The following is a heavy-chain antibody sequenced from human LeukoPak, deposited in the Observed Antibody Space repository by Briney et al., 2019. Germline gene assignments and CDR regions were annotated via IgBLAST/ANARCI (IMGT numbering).Heavy chain of an antibody. D-gene: IGHD3-3*01. CDR3: ARHEEVAIFGVVPEVVDP. CDR1: GGSISSYY. Sequence: SETLSLTCTVSGGSISSYYWSWIRQPPGKGLEGMGYIHYSGSTNYNPSLKSRVTISVDTSKNQFSLKLSSVTAADTAVYYCARHEEVAIFGVVPEVVDPWGQGTLVTVSS. CDR2: IHYSGST. J-gene: IGHJ5*02. V-gene: IGHV4-59*08.